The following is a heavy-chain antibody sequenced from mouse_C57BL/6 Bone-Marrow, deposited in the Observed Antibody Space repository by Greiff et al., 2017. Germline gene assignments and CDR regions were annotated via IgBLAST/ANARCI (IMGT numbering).Heavy chain of an antibody. V-gene: IGHV2-4*01. CDR3: AKMDSNYVDWYFDV. CDR1: GFSFTSYG. Sequence: VQLVESGPGLVQPSQSLSITCTVSGFSFTSYGVHWVRQPPGKGLEWLGVIWSGGSTDDNAAFISRLSISKDNSKSQVFFKMNSLQADDTAIYYCAKMDSNYVDWYFDVWGTGTTVTVSA. CDR2: IWSGGST. D-gene: IGHD2-5*01. J-gene: IGHJ1*03.